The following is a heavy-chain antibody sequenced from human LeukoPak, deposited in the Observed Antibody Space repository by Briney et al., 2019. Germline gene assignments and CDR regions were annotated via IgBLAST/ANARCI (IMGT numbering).Heavy chain of an antibody. CDR3: AKPKGIAAAGSYYGMDV. J-gene: IGHJ6*02. V-gene: IGHV3-30-3*02. CDR1: GFTFSSYA. CDR2: ISYDGSNK. D-gene: IGHD6-13*01. Sequence: GGSLRLSCAASGFTFSSYAIHWVRQAPGKGLEWVAVISYDGSNKYYADSVKGRFTISRDNSKNTLYLQMNSLRAEDTAVYYCAKPKGIAAAGSYYGMDVWGQGTTVTVSS.